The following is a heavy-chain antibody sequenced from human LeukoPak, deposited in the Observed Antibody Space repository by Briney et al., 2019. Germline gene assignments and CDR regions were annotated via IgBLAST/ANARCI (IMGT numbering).Heavy chain of an antibody. D-gene: IGHD6-19*01. CDR1: GGSFSGYY. CDR2: INHSGST. Sequence: SETLSLTCAVYGGSFSGYYWSWIRQPPGKGLEWIGEINHSGSTNYNPSLKSRVTISVDTSKNQFSLKLSSVTAADTAVYYCARTRHYIAVAKKNWFDPWGQGTLVTVSS. J-gene: IGHJ5*02. V-gene: IGHV4-34*01. CDR3: ARTRHYIAVAKKNWFDP.